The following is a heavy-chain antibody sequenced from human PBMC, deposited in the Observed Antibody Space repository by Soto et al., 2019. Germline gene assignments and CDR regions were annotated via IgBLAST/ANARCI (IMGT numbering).Heavy chain of an antibody. CDR2: ILNDGTTT. J-gene: IGHJ4*02. CDR3: ATWRGGYTYGLDH. V-gene: IGHV3-74*01. D-gene: IGHD5-18*01. CDR1: GFTFSSQW. Sequence: EVQLVESGGGLVQPGGSLRLSCTASGFTFSSQWLHWVPQAPGKGLMWISRILNDGTTTNYADSVKGRFTVSRDNAKKTMSLQMNNLRAEDTAVYYCATWRGGYTYGLDHWGQGTPVTVSS.